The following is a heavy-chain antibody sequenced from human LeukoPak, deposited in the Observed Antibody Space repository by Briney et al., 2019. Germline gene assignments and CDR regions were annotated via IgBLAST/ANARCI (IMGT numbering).Heavy chain of an antibody. CDR1: GFTFNSLA. CDR2: ISASGGTS. J-gene: IGHJ4*02. D-gene: IGHD3-3*01. V-gene: IGHV3-23*01. CDR3: AKDKLRSTAFWDY. Sequence: GGSLRLSCASSGFTFNSLAMSWVRQAPGKGLEWVSGISASGGTSYYADSVKGRFTISRDNSKNTLYLQMNSLRAEDTAVYYCAKDKLRSTAFWDYLGQGKLVTVSS.